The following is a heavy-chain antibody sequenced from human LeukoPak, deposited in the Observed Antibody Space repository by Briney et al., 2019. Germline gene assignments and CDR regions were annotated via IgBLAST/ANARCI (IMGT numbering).Heavy chain of an antibody. CDR1: GFTFSSYS. J-gene: IGHJ4*02. CDR3: ARDYYYDSSGYYYDDY. Sequence: GGSLRLSCAASGFTFSSYSMNWVRQAPGKGLEWVSSISSSSSYIYYADSVKGRFTISRDNAKNSLYLQMNSLRAEDTAVYYCARDYYYDSSGYYYDDYWGQGTLVTVSS. D-gene: IGHD3-22*01. V-gene: IGHV3-21*01. CDR2: ISSSSSYI.